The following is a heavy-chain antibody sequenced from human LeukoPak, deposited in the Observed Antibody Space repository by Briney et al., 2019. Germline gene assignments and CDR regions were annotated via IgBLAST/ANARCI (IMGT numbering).Heavy chain of an antibody. CDR2: INHSGST. CDR1: GGSFSGYY. D-gene: IGHD3-22*01. Sequence: SETLSLTCAVYGGSFSGYYWSWIRQPPGKGLEWIGEINHSGSTNYNPSLKSRVTISVDTSKNQFSLKLSSVTAADTAVYYCARVGTYYYDSRREPADYWGQGTLVTVSP. V-gene: IGHV4-34*01. CDR3: ARVGTYYYDSRREPADY. J-gene: IGHJ4*02.